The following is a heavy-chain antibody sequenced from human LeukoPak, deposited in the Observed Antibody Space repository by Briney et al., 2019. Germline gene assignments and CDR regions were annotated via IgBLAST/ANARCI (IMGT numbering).Heavy chain of an antibody. Sequence: PGGSLRLSCAASRFTFSSYSMNWVRQAPGKGLEWVSSISSSGSYIYYADSVKGRFTISRDNAKNSLYLQMNSLRAEDTAVYYCARDYVLNWFDPWGQGTLVTVSS. J-gene: IGHJ5*02. CDR2: ISSSGSYI. CDR1: RFTFSSYS. V-gene: IGHV3-21*01. D-gene: IGHD3-16*01. CDR3: ARDYVLNWFDP.